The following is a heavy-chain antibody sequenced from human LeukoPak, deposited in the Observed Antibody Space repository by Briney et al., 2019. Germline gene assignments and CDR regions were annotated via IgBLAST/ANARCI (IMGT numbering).Heavy chain of an antibody. CDR3: ARHQRAAVWFDP. CDR2: IYYSGST. Sequence: SETLSLTCTVSGDSISGSTYYWGWIRQPPGKGLEWIGSIYYSGSTYYNPSLKSRVTISVDTSKNQFSLKLSSVTAADTAVYYCARHQRAAVWFDPWGQGTLVTVSS. V-gene: IGHV4-39*01. D-gene: IGHD6-25*01. J-gene: IGHJ5*02. CDR1: GDSISGSTYY.